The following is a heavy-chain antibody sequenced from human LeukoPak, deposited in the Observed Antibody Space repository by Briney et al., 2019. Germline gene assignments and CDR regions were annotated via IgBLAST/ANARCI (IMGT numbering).Heavy chain of an antibody. Sequence: SETLSLTCTVSGGSLSNNSYFWGWIRQPPGKGLEWLGSISYSGTTYYNPSLKSRVTISAGTSKNQFSLNLSSVTAADTAVYYCARRTPYGGNSGGFGHWGQGALVTVSS. V-gene: IGHV4-39*01. CDR2: ISYSGTT. CDR3: ARRTPYGGNSGGFGH. CDR1: GGSLSNNSYF. J-gene: IGHJ4*02. D-gene: IGHD4-23*01.